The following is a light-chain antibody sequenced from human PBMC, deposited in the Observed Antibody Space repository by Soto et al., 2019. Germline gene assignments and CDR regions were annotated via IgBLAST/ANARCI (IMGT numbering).Light chain of an antibody. CDR1: QSVSSTF. CDR2: GAS. Sequence: IVLTQSPATLSLSPGEGATLSCRASQSVSSTFLAWYQHKPGRPPRLLIYGASSRATDIPDRFSGGGSGTDFTLTIIRLEPEDFAVYYCQQYGSSPWTFGQGTKV. V-gene: IGKV3-20*01. J-gene: IGKJ1*01. CDR3: QQYGSSPWT.